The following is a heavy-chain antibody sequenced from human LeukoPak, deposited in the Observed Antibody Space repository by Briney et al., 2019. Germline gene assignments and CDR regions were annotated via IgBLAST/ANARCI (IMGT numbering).Heavy chain of an antibody. D-gene: IGHD3-3*01. CDR2: ISSSGNT. J-gene: IGHJ4*02. Sequence: SETLSLTCIVSGGSTSGGNYYWGWIRRPPGKGLEWIGCISSSGNTYYNPSLKSRITISIDTSKNHFSLKLSSVTAADTAVYYCARLGAGPTYYDFWSGYSSFYFDYWGQGTLVTVSS. CDR1: GGSTSGGNYY. V-gene: IGHV4-39*02. CDR3: ARLGAGPTYYDFWSGYSSFYFDY.